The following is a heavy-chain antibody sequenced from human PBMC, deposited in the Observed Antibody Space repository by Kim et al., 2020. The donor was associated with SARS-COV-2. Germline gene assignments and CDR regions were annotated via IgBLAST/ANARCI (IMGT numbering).Heavy chain of an antibody. Sequence: SETLSLTCTVSGVSISSGSYYWSWIRQPAGKGLEWIGRIYSSGNTNYNSSLESRVTISANTSTNQLSLTLTSVTATYTAVYYCARAPLPYDSGSYPFDFWGQGILVTVSS. CDR1: GVSISSGSYY. CDR2: IYSSGNT. CDR3: ARAPLPYDSGSYPFDF. D-gene: IGHD3-10*01. V-gene: IGHV4-61*02. J-gene: IGHJ4*02.